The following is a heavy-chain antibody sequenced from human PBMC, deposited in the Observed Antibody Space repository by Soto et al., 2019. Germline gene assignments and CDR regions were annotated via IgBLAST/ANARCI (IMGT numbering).Heavy chain of an antibody. J-gene: IGHJ4*02. Sequence: ASVKVSCKASGGTFISYTISWVRQAPGQGLEWMGRIIPILGIANYAQKFQGRVTITADKSTSTAYMELSSLRSEDTAVYYCARASPPFYYGSGSRDYWGQGTLVTVSS. V-gene: IGHV1-69*02. CDR3: ARASPPFYYGSGSRDY. CDR2: IIPILGIA. CDR1: GGTFISYT. D-gene: IGHD3-10*01.